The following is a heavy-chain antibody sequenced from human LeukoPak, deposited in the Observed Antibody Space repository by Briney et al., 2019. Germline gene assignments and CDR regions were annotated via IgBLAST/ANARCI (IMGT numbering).Heavy chain of an antibody. CDR2: IYCGGST. Sequence: GGSLRLSCAASGFTVSRSYMTWVRQPPGKGLEWVSVIYCGGSTYYADSVKGRFTISRNNSKNTVSFQMNSLRAEDTAVYYCARVSDGAYFDSWGQGTLVTVSS. CDR1: GFTVSRSY. V-gene: IGHV3-53*01. J-gene: IGHJ4*02. CDR3: ARVSDGAYFDS.